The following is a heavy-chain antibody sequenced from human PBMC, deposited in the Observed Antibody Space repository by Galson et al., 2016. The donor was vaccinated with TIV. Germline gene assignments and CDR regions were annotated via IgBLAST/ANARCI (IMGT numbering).Heavy chain of an antibody. D-gene: IGHD5-18*01. CDR3: AKCRNTAMDTYYYYYGLDV. V-gene: IGHV1-69*13. CDR1: GDTFSSFV. Sequence: SVKVSCKASGDTFSSFVISWVRQAPGQGLEWMGGIIPLFGEAHYAQKFQGRVTISADESTSTVYMELSGLRSGDTAMYYCAKCRNTAMDTYYYYYGLDVLGQGTTVTVSS. J-gene: IGHJ6*02. CDR2: IIPLFGEA.